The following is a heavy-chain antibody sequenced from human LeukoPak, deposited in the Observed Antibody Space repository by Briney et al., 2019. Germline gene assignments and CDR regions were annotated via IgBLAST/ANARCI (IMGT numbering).Heavy chain of an antibody. D-gene: IGHD5-12*01. CDR2: IYDSGTT. J-gene: IGHJ4*02. CDR1: GGYSISSGPYY. Sequence: SETLSLTCTVSGGYSISSGPYYWGWIRQPPGKGLEWIGSIYDSGTTYFNPSLKSRVTISVDTSKNQFSLKLSSVTAADTAIYYCARDGYHGRGSIYWGQGTLVTVSP. CDR3: ARDGYHGRGSIY. V-gene: IGHV4-39*07.